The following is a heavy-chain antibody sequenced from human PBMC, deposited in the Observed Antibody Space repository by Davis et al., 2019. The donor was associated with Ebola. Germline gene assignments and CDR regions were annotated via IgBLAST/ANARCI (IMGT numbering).Heavy chain of an antibody. D-gene: IGHD6-13*01. CDR3: ARRGIGVDY. Sequence: MPSETLSLTCTVSGGSISSSSYYWGWIRQPPGKGLEWIGGIYYSGSTYYNPSLKSRVTISVDTSKNQFSLKLSSVTAADTAVYYCARRGIGVDYWGQGTLVTVSS. CDR1: GGSISSSSYY. J-gene: IGHJ4*02. CDR2: IYYSGST. V-gene: IGHV4-39*01.